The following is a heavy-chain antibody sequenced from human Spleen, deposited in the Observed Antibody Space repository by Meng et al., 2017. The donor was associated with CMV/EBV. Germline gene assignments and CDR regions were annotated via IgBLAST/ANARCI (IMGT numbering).Heavy chain of an antibody. V-gene: IGHV3-30*04. J-gene: IGHJ4*02. Sequence: GGSLRLSCAASGFTFSSYGMHWVRQAPGKGLEWVAVISYDGSNRYYADSVKGRFTISRDNSKNTLYLQMNSLRAEDTAVYYCARDSPKSSSWYHLFDCWGQGTLVTVSS. CDR1: GFTFSSYG. CDR2: ISYDGSNR. D-gene: IGHD6-13*01. CDR3: ARDSPKSSSWYHLFDC.